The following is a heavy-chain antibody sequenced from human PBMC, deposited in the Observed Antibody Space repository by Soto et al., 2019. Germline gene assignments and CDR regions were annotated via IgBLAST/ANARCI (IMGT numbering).Heavy chain of an antibody. CDR3: ARGIYDSSGYYYPYYFDY. V-gene: IGHV4-34*01. CDR2: INHSGST. Sequence: QVQLQQWGAGLLKPSETLSLTCAVYGGSFSGYYWSWIRQPPGKGLEWIGEINHSGSTNYNPSLKSRFTISVDTSKYQFSLELSSVTAADTAVYYCARGIYDSSGYYYPYYFDYWGQGTLVTVSS. CDR1: GGSFSGYY. J-gene: IGHJ4*02. D-gene: IGHD3-22*01.